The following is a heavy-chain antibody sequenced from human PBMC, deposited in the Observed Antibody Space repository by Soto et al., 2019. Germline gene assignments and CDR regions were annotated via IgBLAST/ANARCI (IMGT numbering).Heavy chain of an antibody. V-gene: IGHV1-46*01. J-gene: IGHJ3*02. CDR1: GYTFTSYY. CDR3: ARGDGIAVAGTGAFDI. Sequence: ASVKVSCKASGYTFTSYYIHWVRQAPGQGLEWMGIINPSGGSTSYAQKFQGRVTMTRDTSTSTVYMELSSLRSEDTAVYYCARGDGIAVAGTGAFDIWGQGTMVTVS. D-gene: IGHD6-19*01. CDR2: INPSGGST.